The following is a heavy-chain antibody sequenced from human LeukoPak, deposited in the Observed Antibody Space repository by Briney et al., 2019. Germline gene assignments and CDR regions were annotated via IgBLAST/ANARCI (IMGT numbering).Heavy chain of an antibody. Sequence: PGGTLRLSCAASGFTFSSYGMSWVRQAPGKGLEWVSAISGSGGSTYYADSVKGRFTISRDNSKNTLYLQMNSLRAEDTAVYYCAKDHYYGSGSYYNLWFDPWGQGTLVTVSS. V-gene: IGHV3-23*01. D-gene: IGHD3-10*01. J-gene: IGHJ5*02. CDR2: ISGSGGST. CDR3: AKDHYYGSGSYYNLWFDP. CDR1: GFTFSSYG.